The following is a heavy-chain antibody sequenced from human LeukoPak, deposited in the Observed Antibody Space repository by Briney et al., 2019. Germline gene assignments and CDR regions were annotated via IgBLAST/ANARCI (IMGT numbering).Heavy chain of an antibody. CDR1: GYTFTGYY. CDR2: INPNSGGT. V-gene: IGHV1-2*02. Sequence: ASVKVSCKASGYTFTGYYLHWVRQAPGQGLEWMGWINPNSGGTNYAQKFQGRVTMTRDTSISTAYMELSRLRSDDTAVYYCARSDSSGSFIDYRGQGTLVTVSS. J-gene: IGHJ4*02. CDR3: ARSDSSGSFIDY. D-gene: IGHD3-22*01.